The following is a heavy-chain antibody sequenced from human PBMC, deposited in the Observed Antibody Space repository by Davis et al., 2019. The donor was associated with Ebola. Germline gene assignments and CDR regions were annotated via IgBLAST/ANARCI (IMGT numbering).Heavy chain of an antibody. D-gene: IGHD1-1*01. CDR1: AYIFGSSW. V-gene: IGHV5-51*01. CDR3: ASLRRTITGMDDAFDF. CDR2: IYPSDSDT. J-gene: IGHJ3*01. Sequence: GESLKISCEGPAYIFGSSWIAWVRQMPGKGLEWMGIIYPSDSDTEYSPSSQGQVTISADKSISTAYLQWSSLKASDTAMYYCASLRRTITGMDDAFDFWGQGTMVTVSS.